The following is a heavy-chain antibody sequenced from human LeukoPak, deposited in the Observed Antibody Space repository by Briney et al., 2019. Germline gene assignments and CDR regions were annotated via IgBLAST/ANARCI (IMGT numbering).Heavy chain of an antibody. J-gene: IGHJ6*03. CDR1: GGIFSSYA. D-gene: IGHD6-6*01. V-gene: IGHV1-69*05. CDR3: ARDGEQLAPGYYYYYMDV. Sequence: ASVKVSCKASGGIFSSYAISWVRQAPGQGLEWMGGIIPIFGTANYAQKFQGRVTITTDESTSTAYMELSSLRSEDTAVYYCARDGEQLAPGYYYYYMDVWGKGTTVTVSS. CDR2: IIPIFGTA.